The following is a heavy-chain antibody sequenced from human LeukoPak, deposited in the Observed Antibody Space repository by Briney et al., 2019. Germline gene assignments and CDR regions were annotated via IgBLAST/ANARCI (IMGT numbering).Heavy chain of an antibody. J-gene: IGHJ4*02. CDR2: IQSKTEGETT. CDR1: RFTVSNNH. CDR3: TANSSGWFEPNDY. D-gene: IGHD6-19*01. Sequence: KSGGSLRLSCVASRFTVSNNHMNWVRQAPGKGLEWVGHIQSKTEGETTDYAAPVKGRFTISRDDSKNTLYLQMNSLKTEDTAVCFCTANSSGWFEPNDYWGQGTLVTVSS. V-gene: IGHV3-15*01.